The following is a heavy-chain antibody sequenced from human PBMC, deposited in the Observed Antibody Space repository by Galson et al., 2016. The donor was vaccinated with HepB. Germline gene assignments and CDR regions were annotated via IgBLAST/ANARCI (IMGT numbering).Heavy chain of an antibody. CDR3: VAWGPRLI. J-gene: IGHJ4*02. D-gene: IGHD3-16*01. CDR1: GFTFSIYN. CDR2: FGESGGSP. Sequence: SLRLSCAASGFTFSIYNMYWVRQTPGKGLEYVSNFGESGGSPSYADSVRDGFTVSRDNSKNSLSLRMSSLRTEDTAVYYCVAWGPRLIWGQGTLVTVSS. V-gene: IGHV3-64D*06.